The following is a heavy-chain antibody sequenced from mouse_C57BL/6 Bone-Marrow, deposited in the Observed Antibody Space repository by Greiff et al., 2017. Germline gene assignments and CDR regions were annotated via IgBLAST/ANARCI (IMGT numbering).Heavy chain of an antibody. J-gene: IGHJ4*01. CDR2: IYPGSGST. CDR3: ARSPNWDYAMDY. V-gene: IGHV1-55*01. CDR1: GYTFTSYW. D-gene: IGHD4-1*01. Sequence: QVQLQQPGAELVKPGASVKMSCKASGYTFTSYWITWVKQRPGHGLEWIGDIYPGSGSTNYNEKFKSKATLTVDTSSSTAYMQLSSLTSEDSAVYYCARSPNWDYAMDYWGQGTSVTVSS.